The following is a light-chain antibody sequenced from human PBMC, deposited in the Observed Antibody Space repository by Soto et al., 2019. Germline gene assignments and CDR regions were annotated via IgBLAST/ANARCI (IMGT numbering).Light chain of an antibody. CDR1: SSDVGNYNL. CDR3: CSYARGSTYV. Sequence: QSVLAQPASVSGSPGQSITISCTGTSSDVGNYNLVSWYQQHPGKAPKLIIYEDTKRPSGVSNRFSGSKSGNTASLAISGLQAEDEAHYYCCSYARGSTYVFGTGTKVTVL. J-gene: IGLJ1*01. V-gene: IGLV2-23*01. CDR2: EDT.